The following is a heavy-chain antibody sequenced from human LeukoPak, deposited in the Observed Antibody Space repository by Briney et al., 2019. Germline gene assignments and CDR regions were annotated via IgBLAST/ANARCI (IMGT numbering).Heavy chain of an antibody. V-gene: IGHV4-34*01. Sequence: RTSETLSPTCAVYGGTFSGYYWSWIRQSPGKGLEWIGEINPGGSTNYNPSLESRVIISVDTSKNQFSLKMDSVRAADTAVYYCAREDCSGGDYTSFDYWGQGTLVTVSS. CDR3: AREDCSGGDYTSFDY. CDR2: INPGGST. J-gene: IGHJ4*02. CDR1: GGTFSGYY. D-gene: IGHD2-15*01.